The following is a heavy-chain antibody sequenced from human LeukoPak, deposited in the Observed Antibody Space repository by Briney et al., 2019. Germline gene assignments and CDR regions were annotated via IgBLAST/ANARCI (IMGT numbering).Heavy chain of an antibody. CDR2: IYYSGST. V-gene: IGHV4-39*07. CDR1: GGSISSSSYY. J-gene: IGHJ4*02. Sequence: SETLSLTCTVSGGSISSSSYYWGWIRQPPGKGLEWIGSIYYSGSTYYNPSLKSRVTISVDTSKNQFSLKLSSVTAADTAVYYCARVGSDYGDYGGLDYWGQGTLVTVSS. CDR3: ARVGSDYGDYGGLDY. D-gene: IGHD4-17*01.